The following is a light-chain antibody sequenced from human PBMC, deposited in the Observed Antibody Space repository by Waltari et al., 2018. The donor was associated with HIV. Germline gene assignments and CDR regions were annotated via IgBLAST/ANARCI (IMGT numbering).Light chain of an antibody. V-gene: IGLV2-11*01. CDR2: EVT. J-gene: IGLJ2*01. CDR3: SSYDNNNNYVI. CDR1: SRDVDASNY. Sequence: QSALTQPRSVSGSPGQSVTISCTGTSRDVDASNYVPLYQQPPGKAPKLMIYEVTKRPSGIPGRFSASRAGNTASLTVSGLQAEDEADYYCSSYDNNNNYVIFGGGTKLTVL.